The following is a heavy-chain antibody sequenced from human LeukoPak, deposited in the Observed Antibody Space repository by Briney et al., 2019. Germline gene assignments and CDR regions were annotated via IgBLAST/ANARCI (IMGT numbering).Heavy chain of an antibody. CDR1: GGSFSGYY. J-gene: IGHJ4*02. Sequence: SETLSLPCAVYGGSFSGYYWSWVPQPPGKGPEGIGEINHSGSTNYNPSLKSRVTISVDTSKNQFSLKLSSVTAADTAVYYCASRSIAVAGTEGNFDYWGQGTLVTVSS. CDR2: INHSGST. D-gene: IGHD6-19*01. V-gene: IGHV4-34*01. CDR3: ASRSIAVAGTEGNFDY.